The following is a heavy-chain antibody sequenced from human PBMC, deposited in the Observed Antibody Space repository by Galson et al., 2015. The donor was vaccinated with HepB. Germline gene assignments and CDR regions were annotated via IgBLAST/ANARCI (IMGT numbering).Heavy chain of an antibody. Sequence: SLRLSCAASGFTFSSYNMKWVRQAPGKGLEWVSSISSSSSYIYYADSVKGRFSISRDNARNSLYLQMNSLRAEDTAVYYCAATHSSTWYKQGDYWGQGTLVTVSS. V-gene: IGHV3-21*01. J-gene: IGHJ4*02. D-gene: IGHD6-13*01. CDR3: AATHSSTWYKQGDY. CDR1: GFTFSSYN. CDR2: ISSSSSYI.